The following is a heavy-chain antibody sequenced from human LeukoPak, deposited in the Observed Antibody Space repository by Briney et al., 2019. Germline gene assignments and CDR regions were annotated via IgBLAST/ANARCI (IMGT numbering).Heavy chain of an antibody. D-gene: IGHD3-22*01. V-gene: IGHV3-53*01. CDR3: ARTYYDSSRGPDAFDI. J-gene: IGHJ3*02. CDR2: IYSGGST. Sequence: GGSLRLSCAASGFTVSSNYMSWVRQAPGKGLEWVSVIYSGGSTYYADSVKGRFTISRDNSKNTLYLQMNSQRAEDTAVYYCARTYYDSSRGPDAFDIWGQGTMVTVSS. CDR1: GFTVSSNY.